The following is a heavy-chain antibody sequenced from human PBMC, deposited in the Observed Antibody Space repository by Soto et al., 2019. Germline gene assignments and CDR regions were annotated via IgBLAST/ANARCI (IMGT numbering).Heavy chain of an antibody. D-gene: IGHD4-17*01. CDR1: GFTFSSYS. V-gene: IGHV3-21*01. J-gene: IGHJ5*02. CDR2: ISSSSSYI. Sequence: EVQLVESGGGLVKPGGSLRLSCAASGFTFSSYSMNWVRQAPGKGLEWVSSISSSSSYIYYADSVKGRFTISRDNAKNSLYLQMNSLRAEDTAVYYCARDPAGDYFQNWFDPWGQGTMFTVSS. CDR3: ARDPAGDYFQNWFDP.